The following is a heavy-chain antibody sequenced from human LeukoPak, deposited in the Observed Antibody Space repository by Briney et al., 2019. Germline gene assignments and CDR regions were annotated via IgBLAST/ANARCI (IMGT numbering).Heavy chain of an antibody. V-gene: IGHV4-34*01. CDR3: ARDCFVSSLSCSGGMDV. J-gene: IGHJ6*03. D-gene: IGHD2-2*01. CDR1: GGSFSGYY. CDR2: INHSGST. Sequence: NPSETLSLTCAVYGGSFSGYYWNWIRQPPGKGLEWIGEINHSGSTNYNPSLKSRVTISVDTSKNQFSLKLSSVAAADTAVYYCARDCFVSSLSCSGGMDVWGKGTTVTVSS.